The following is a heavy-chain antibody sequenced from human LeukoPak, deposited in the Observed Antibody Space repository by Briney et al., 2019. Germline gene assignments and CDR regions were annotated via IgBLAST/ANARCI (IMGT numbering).Heavy chain of an antibody. CDR2: IRYDGSNK. Sequence: GGSLGLSCAASGFTFSSYGMHWVRQAPGKGLEWVAFIRYDGSNKYYADSVKGRFTISRDNSKNTLYLQMNSLRAEDTAVYYCAKDFEYDSSGFDYWGQGTLVTVSS. J-gene: IGHJ4*02. CDR3: AKDFEYDSSGFDY. V-gene: IGHV3-30*02. CDR1: GFTFSSYG. D-gene: IGHD3-22*01.